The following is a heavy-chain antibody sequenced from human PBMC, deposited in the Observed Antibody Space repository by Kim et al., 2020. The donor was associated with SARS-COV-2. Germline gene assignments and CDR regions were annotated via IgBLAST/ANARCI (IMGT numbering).Heavy chain of an antibody. V-gene: IGHV4-39*01. Sequence: SETLSLTCTVSGGSISSSSYYWGWIRQSPGKGLEWIGSIYYSGSTYYNPSLKSRVTISVDTSKNQFSLKLSSVTAADTAVYYCARGWDCGGDCYADDYF. CDR2: IYYSGST. D-gene: IGHD2-21*02. CDR3: ARGWDCGGDCYADDYF. J-gene: IGHJ4*01. CDR1: GGSISSSSYY.